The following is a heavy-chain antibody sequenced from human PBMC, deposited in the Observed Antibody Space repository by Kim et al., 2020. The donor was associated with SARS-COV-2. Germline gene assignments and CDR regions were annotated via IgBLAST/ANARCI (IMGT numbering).Heavy chain of an antibody. CDR2: IYWDDDK. J-gene: IGHJ4*02. Sequence: SGPTLVKPTQTLTLTCTFSGFSLTTSGVGVGWIRQPPGKALEWLALIYWDDDKRYSPSLKSRLIITKDTSKNQVVLTMTNMDPVDTATYYCAHRLRDYDGSGYFFDCWGQGTLVTVSA. CDR3: AHRLRDYDGSGYFFDC. V-gene: IGHV2-5*02. CDR1: GFSLTTSGVG. D-gene: IGHD3-22*01.